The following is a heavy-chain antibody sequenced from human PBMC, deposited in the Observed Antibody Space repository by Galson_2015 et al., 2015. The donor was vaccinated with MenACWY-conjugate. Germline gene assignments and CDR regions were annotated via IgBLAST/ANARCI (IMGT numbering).Heavy chain of an antibody. V-gene: IGHV1-46*03. Sequence: SVKVSCKASGYTFTSYYMHWVRQAPGQGLEWMGIINPSGGSTSYAQKFQGRVTMTRDTSTSTVYMELSSLRSEDTAVYYCARDPYGDYMSGAFDIWDQGTMVTVSS. J-gene: IGHJ3*02. CDR2: INPSGGST. CDR3: ARDPYGDYMSGAFDI. D-gene: IGHD4-17*01. CDR1: GYTFTSYY.